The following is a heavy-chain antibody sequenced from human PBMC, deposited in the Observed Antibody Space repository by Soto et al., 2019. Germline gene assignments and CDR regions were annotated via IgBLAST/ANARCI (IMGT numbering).Heavy chain of an antibody. CDR1: GGSFSGYY. V-gene: IGHV3-74*01. J-gene: IGHJ4*02. CDR2: INSDGSST. Sequence: PSETLSLTCAVYGGSFSGYYWSWIRQAPGKGLVWVSRINSDGSSTSYADSVKGRLTISRDNAKNTLYLQMNSLRAEDTAVYYCARAYGDDSLVDYWGQGTLVTVSS. CDR3: ARAYGDDSLVDY. D-gene: IGHD4-17*01.